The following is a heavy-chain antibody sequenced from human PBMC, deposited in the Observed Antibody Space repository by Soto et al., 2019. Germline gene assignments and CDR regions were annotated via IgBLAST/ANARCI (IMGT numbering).Heavy chain of an antibody. CDR2: ISSDGSTK. CDR3: EKDTTHCGGDCYFFDY. CDR1: GFTFSSYG. D-gene: IGHD2-21*02. Sequence: GGSLRLSCAASGFTFSSYGMHWVRQTPGKGLEWVAVISSDGSTKYYADYLKGRFSISRDNSKKTLYLQMNSLRSEDTAVYNCEKDTTHCGGDCYFFDYCDPGTMVTVSP. V-gene: IGHV3-30*18. J-gene: IGHJ5*01.